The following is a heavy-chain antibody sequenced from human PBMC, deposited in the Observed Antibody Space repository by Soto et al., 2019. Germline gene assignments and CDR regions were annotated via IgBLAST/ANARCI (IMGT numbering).Heavy chain of an antibody. V-gene: IGHV3-21*01. Sequence: EVQLVESGGGLVKPGGSLRLSCAASGFTFSSYSMNWVRQAPGKGLEWVSSISSSSSYIYYADSVKGRFTISRDNAKNSLYLQMNSLRAEDTAVYYCARDDGATVVTGYYYYYGMDVWGQGTTVTVSS. D-gene: IGHD4-17*01. CDR1: GFTFSSYS. CDR3: ARDDGATVVTGYYYYYGMDV. J-gene: IGHJ6*02. CDR2: ISSSSSYI.